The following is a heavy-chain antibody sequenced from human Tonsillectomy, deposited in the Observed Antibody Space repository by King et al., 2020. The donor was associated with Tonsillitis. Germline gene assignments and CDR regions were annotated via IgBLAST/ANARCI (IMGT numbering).Heavy chain of an antibody. Sequence: VQLVESGGGLVQPGGSLRLSCAASGFTVSSNYMNWVRQAPGKGLEWVSVIYSGGSTYYADSVKGRFTISRDNPKNTLYLQMNSLRAEDTAVYYCARGWVLGDFDYWGQGTLVTVSS. J-gene: IGHJ4*02. CDR2: IYSGGST. CDR1: GFTVSSNY. V-gene: IGHV3-66*01. CDR3: ARGWVLGDFDY. D-gene: IGHD4/OR15-4a*01.